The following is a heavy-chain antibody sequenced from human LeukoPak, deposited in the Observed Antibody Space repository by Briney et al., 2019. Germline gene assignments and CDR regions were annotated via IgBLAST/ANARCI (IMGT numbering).Heavy chain of an antibody. V-gene: IGHV4-39*07. D-gene: IGHD5/OR15-5a*01. CDR3: ARGGPSLGVDY. J-gene: IGHJ4*02. CDR1: GGSISSSSYY. CDR2: IYYSGST. Sequence: PSETLSLTCTVSGGSISSSSYYWGWIRQPPGKGLEWIGSIYYSGSTNYNPSLKSRVTISVDTSKNRFSLRLSSVTAADTAVYYCARGGPSLGVDYWGQGTLVTVSS.